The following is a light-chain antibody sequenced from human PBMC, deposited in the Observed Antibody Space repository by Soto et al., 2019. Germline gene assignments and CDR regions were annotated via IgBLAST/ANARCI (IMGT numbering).Light chain of an antibody. V-gene: IGKV3-11*01. CDR3: QQRSNWPLT. J-gene: IGKJ4*01. Sequence: EVVLTQSPASLSSSPGERATLSCTASQSISHFLAWYQQKPGQAPRLLIYDASNRATGIPARFSGSGSGTDFTLTISSLEAEDFAVYYCQQRSNWPLTFGGGTKVEIK. CDR2: DAS. CDR1: QSISHF.